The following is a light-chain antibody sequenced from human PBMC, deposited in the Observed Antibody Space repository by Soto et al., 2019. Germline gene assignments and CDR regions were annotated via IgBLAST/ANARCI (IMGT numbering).Light chain of an antibody. CDR2: DVS. Sequence: DIVMTQSPDSLAVSLGERATINCKSSQSVFSSAAKKDYLAWFQQRAGQAPKTLIYDVSTREPGVPDRFSGSGSGTEFTLTLSNLQAEDVATYYCQQYISAPLTVGQGTKVEIK. CDR1: QSVFSSAAKKDY. V-gene: IGKV4-1*01. J-gene: IGKJ2*01. CDR3: QQYISAPLT.